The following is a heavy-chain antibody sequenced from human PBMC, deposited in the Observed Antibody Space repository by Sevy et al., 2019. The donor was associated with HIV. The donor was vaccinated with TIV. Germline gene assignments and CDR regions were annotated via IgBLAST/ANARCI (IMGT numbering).Heavy chain of an antibody. CDR1: GYTLTTYN. CDR3: ARGSTSWYDY. CDR2: MSPYNGNK. D-gene: IGHD2-8*01. Sequence: ASVKVSCKASGYTLTTYNIVWVRQAPGQGLEWLAWMSPYNGNKNYAQRVQGRVTMTTDTFTDTAFLELRSLEFDDTATYYCARGSTSWYDYWGQGTLVTVSS. V-gene: IGHV1-18*01. J-gene: IGHJ4*02.